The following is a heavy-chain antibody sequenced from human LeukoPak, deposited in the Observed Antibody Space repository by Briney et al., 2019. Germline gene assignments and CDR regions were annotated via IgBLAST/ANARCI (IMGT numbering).Heavy chain of an antibody. CDR3: ARDNPTWSGSGYGYYYYYYGMDV. CDR2: INHSGST. J-gene: IGHJ6*02. D-gene: IGHD5-12*01. Sequence: PSETLSLTCAVYGGSFSGYYWSWIRQPPGKGLEWIGEINHSGSTDYNPSLKSRVTISVDTSKNQFSLKLSSVTAADTAVYYCARDNPTWSGSGYGYYYYYYGMDVWGQGTTVTVSS. V-gene: IGHV4-34*01. CDR1: GGSFSGYY.